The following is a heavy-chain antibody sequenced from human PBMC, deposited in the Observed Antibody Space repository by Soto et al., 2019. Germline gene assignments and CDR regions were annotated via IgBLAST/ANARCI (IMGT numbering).Heavy chain of an antibody. CDR3: ARDVRYYGSGTQGFDY. J-gene: IGHJ4*02. CDR2: ISGHNGNT. Sequence: QVQLVQSGAEVNRPGASVKVSCKASGYIFTSYGISWVRQAPGQGPKWLGWISGHNGNTNYAPKLQGRVTMTTDTSTSTAYMELRSLRSDDTAVYFCARDVRYYGSGTQGFDYWGQGTLVTVSS. D-gene: IGHD3-10*01. V-gene: IGHV1-18*01. CDR1: GYIFTSYG.